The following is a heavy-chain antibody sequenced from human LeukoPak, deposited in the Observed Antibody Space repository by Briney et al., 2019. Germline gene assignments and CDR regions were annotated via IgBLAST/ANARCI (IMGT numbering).Heavy chain of an antibody. CDR2: ISSSGNT. Sequence: GGSLRLSCEASGFTFGRSAMTWVRQTPGKGLEWFSSISSSGNTYYADSVKGRFTISRDNSKNLVNLQMNSLRAEDTTIYYCVKGRMSEDGLDFWGQGSLVTVSS. CDR1: GFTFGRSA. J-gene: IGHJ4*02. V-gene: IGHV3-23*01. D-gene: IGHD5-24*01. CDR3: VKGRMSEDGLDF.